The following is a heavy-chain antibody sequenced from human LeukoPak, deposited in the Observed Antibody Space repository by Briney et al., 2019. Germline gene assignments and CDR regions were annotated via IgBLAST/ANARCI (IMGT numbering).Heavy chain of an antibody. CDR3: ARIRSYCGSGMFAGFDP. CDR2: IYTSGST. D-gene: IGHD3-10*01. V-gene: IGHV4-4*09. Sequence: PSETLSLTCTVSGGSISSYYWSWIRQPPGKGLEWIGYIYTSGSTNYNPSLKSRVTISVDTSKNQFSLKLSSVTAADTAVYYCARIRSYCGSGMFAGFDPWGQGTLVTVSS. CDR1: GGSISSYY. J-gene: IGHJ5*02.